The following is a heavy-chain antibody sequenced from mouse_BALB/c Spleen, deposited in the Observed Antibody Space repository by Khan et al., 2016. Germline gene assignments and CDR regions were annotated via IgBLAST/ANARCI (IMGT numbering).Heavy chain of an antibody. Sequence: EVELVESGGGLVQPGGSRKLSCAASGFTFSSFGMHWVRQAPEKGLEWVAYISSGSSTIYYADTVKGRFTISRDNPKNTLFLQMTSLRSEDTAMYYCARSGAGCWGKGTTLTVSS. D-gene: IGHD3-1*01. CDR1: GFTFSSFG. CDR2: ISSGSSTI. V-gene: IGHV5-17*02. CDR3: ARSGAGC. J-gene: IGHJ2*01.